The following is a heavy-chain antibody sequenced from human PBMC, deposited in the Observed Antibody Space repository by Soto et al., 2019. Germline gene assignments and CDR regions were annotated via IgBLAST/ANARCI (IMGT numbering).Heavy chain of an antibody. CDR2: ISYDGSNK. Sequence: GGSLRLSCAASGFTFSSYAMHWVRQAPGKGLEWVAVISYDGSNKYYADSVKGRFTISRDNSKNTLYLQMNSLRAEDTAVYYCARDFTDSTYYYGMDVWGQGTTVTVSS. CDR1: GFTFSSYA. V-gene: IGHV3-30-3*01. J-gene: IGHJ6*02. CDR3: ARDFTDSTYYYGMDV. D-gene: IGHD1-1*01.